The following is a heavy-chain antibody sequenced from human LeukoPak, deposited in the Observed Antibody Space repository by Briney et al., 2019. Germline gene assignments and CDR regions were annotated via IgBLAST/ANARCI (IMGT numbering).Heavy chain of an antibody. CDR2: IYPGDSDT. J-gene: IGHJ6*02. CDR3: ARYGSGNYFPYYYAMDF. D-gene: IGHD3-10*01. Sequence: GESLKISCKGSGYSFTSYWIGWVRQMPGKGLEWMGIIYPGDSDTSYSPSFQGQVTISVDKSISTAYLRWNSLKASDTAMYYCARYGSGNYFPYYYAMDFWGQGTTVTVSS. V-gene: IGHV5-51*01. CDR1: GYSFTSYW.